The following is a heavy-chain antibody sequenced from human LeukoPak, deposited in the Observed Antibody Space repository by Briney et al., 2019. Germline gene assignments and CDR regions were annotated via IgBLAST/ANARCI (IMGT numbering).Heavy chain of an antibody. CDR2: ITGSGDYT. CDR3: AKDRRGVFDF. CDR1: GFTFSIYA. J-gene: IGHJ4*02. D-gene: IGHD3-10*01. V-gene: IGHV3-23*01. Sequence: GGSLRLSCAASGFTFSIYAMTWVRQAPGTGLEWVSAITGSGDYTYYTDSVEGRVTISRDNSKNTVYLQMNSLRVEDTAVYYCAKDRRGVFDFWGQGTLVTVSS.